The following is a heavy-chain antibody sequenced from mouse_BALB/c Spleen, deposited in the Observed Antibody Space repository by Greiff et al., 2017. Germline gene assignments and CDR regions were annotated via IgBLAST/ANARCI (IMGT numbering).Heavy chain of an antibody. J-gene: IGHJ3*01. V-gene: IGHV1-7*01. CDR1: GYAFTSYW. CDR2: INPSTGYT. CDR3: ARPLYYDYPWFAY. Sequence: VQLHQSGAELAKPGASVKMSCKASGYAFTSYWMHWVKQRPGQGLEWIGYINPSTGYTEYNQKFKDKATLTADKSSSTAYMQLSSLTSEDSAVYYCARPLYYDYPWFAYWGQGTLVTVSA. D-gene: IGHD2-4*01.